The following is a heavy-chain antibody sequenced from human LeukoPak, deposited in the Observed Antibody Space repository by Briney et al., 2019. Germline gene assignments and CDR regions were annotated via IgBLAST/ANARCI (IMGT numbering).Heavy chain of an antibody. J-gene: IGHJ4*02. V-gene: IGHV1-18*01. Sequence: ASVKVSCKASGYTFTSYGISWVRQAPGQGLEWMGWISAYTGNTNYVQKFQGRVTMTTDTSTSTAYMELRSLRSDDTAAYYCTRANSSGWYSTSWDFDYWGQGTLVTVSS. CDR1: GYTFTSYG. CDR2: ISAYTGNT. CDR3: TRANSSGWYSTSWDFDY. D-gene: IGHD6-19*01.